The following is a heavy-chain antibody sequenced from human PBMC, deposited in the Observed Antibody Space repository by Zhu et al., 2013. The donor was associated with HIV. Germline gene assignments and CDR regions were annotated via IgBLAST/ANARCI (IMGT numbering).Heavy chain of an antibody. D-gene: IGHD6-13*01. CDR2: INPNSGGT. CDR1: GYTFTGYY. Sequence: QVQLVQSGAEVKKPGASVKVSCKASGYTFTGYYMHWVRQAPGQGLEWMGWINPNSGGTNYAQKFQGWVTMTRDTSISTAYMELSRLRSDDTAVYYCARDDTRYSSSFGYYRRYNYYYYGMDVWGQGTTVTVSS. V-gene: IGHV1-2*04. J-gene: IGHJ6*02. CDR3: ARDDTRYSSSFGYYRRYNYYYYGMDV.